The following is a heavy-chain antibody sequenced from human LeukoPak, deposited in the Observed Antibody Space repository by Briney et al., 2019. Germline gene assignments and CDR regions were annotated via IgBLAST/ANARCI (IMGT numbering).Heavy chain of an antibody. D-gene: IGHD1-26*01. V-gene: IGHV1-18*01. J-gene: IGHJ6*02. CDR2: ISAYNGNT. Sequence: VKVSXXASGYXFTSYXISWVRQAPGQGLEWMGWISAYNGNTNYAQKLQGSVTMTTDTSTSTAYMELRSLRSDDTAVYYCARDRSGELLYYYYGMDVWGQGTTVAVSS. CDR1: GYXFTSYX. CDR3: ARDRSGELLYYYYGMDV.